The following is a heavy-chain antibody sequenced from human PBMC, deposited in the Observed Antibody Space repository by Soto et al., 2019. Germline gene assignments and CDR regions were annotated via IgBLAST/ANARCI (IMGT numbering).Heavy chain of an antibody. CDR2: IAFNSGNT. Sequence: PGGSLRLACSSSGVTVGDYAMHWVRQAPGKGLEWVSGIAFNSGNTAYADSVKGRFTISRDNAKNSLYLQMNSLRAEDTALYYCAKDLRTTWIFGNLDSWGQGPPVNVSS. CDR1: GVTVGDYA. D-gene: IGHD3-3*01. J-gene: IGHJ4*02. V-gene: IGHV3-9*01. CDR3: AKDLRTTWIFGNLDS.